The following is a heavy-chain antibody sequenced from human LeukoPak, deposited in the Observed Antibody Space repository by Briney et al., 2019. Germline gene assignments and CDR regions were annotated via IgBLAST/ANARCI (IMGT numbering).Heavy chain of an antibody. CDR1: GFTFDDYA. D-gene: IGHD6-6*01. J-gene: IGHJ6*03. CDR3: AKDIGGTQRYSSSSSGYMDV. CDR2: ISWDGGST. Sequence: GGSLRLSCAASGFTFDDYAMHWVRQAPGKGLEWVSLISWDGGSTYYADSVKGRFTISRDNSKNSLYLQMNSLRAEDTALYYCAKDIGGTQRYSSSSSGYMDVWGKGTTVTVSS. V-gene: IGHV3-43D*03.